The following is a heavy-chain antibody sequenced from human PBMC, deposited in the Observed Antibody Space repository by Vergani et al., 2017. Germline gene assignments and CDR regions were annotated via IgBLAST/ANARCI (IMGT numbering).Heavy chain of an antibody. J-gene: IGHJ4*02. V-gene: IGHV3-30*18. CDR3: ANTAPAAIAPFDY. D-gene: IGHD2-2*02. CDR2: ISYDGSIK. CDR1: GFTFSSYG. Sequence: QVQLVESGGGVVQPGRSLILSCAASGFTFSSYGMHWVRQAPGKGLEWVADISYDGSIKYYADSVKGRFTISRDNSKNTLYLQMNSLRAEDTAVYYCANTAPAAIAPFDYWGQGTLVTVSS.